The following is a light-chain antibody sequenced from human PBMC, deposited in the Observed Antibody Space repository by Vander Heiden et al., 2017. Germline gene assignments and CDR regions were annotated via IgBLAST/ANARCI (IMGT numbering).Light chain of an antibody. CDR1: QSVSSN. CDR2: GAS. V-gene: IGKV3D-15*01. Sequence: IVMTQSPATLSVSPGERATLSCRASQSVSSNLAWYQQKPGQAPRLLIYGASTRATGIPARFSGSGYGTEFTLTISSLQSEDFAVYYCQQNNNWPPYTFGQGTKLEIK. CDR3: QQNNNWPPYT. J-gene: IGKJ2*01.